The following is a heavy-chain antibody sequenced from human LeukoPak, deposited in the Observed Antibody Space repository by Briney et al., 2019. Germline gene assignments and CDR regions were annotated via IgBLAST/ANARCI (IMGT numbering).Heavy chain of an antibody. D-gene: IGHD5-24*01. V-gene: IGHV4-59*12. Sequence: SETLSLTCTVSGGSISSYYWSWIRQPPGKGLEWLGYIYYSGSTNYNPSLKSRVTISVDTSKNQFSLKLSSVTAADTAVYYCARDHDGYNHMDYWGQGTLVTVSS. CDR1: GGSISSYY. CDR2: IYYSGST. J-gene: IGHJ4*02. CDR3: ARDHDGYNHMDY.